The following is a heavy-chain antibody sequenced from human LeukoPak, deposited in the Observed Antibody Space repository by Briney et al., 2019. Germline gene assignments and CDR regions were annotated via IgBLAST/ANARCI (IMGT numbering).Heavy chain of an antibody. CDR1: GYPLSNYG. Sequence: GASVKVSCKASGYPLSNYGITWVRQAPGQGLEWMGWIIAYNGNINYAQKVQGRVTMTTDTSTSTAYMELRSQRSDDTAVYYCARVVVVAATRGTWYFDLWGRGTLVTVSS. V-gene: IGHV1-18*01. D-gene: IGHD2-15*01. J-gene: IGHJ2*01. CDR3: ARVVVVAATRGTWYFDL. CDR2: IIAYNGNI.